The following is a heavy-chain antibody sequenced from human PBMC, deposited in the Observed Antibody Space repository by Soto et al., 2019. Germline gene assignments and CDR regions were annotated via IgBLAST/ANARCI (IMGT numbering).Heavy chain of an antibody. J-gene: IGHJ4*02. V-gene: IGHV1-3*01. CDR1: GYTFTCYA. CDR2: INAGNGNT. D-gene: IGHD6-19*01. Sequence: ASVKVSCKASGYTFTCYAMHWVRQAPGQRLEWMGWINAGNGNTKYSQKFQGRVTITRDTSASTAYMELSSLRSEDTAVYYCARAVAVPADFDYWGQGTLVTVYS. CDR3: ARAVAVPADFDY.